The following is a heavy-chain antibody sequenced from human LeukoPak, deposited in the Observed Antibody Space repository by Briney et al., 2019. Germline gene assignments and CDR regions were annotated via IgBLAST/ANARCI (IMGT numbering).Heavy chain of an antibody. V-gene: IGHV3-72*01. CDR1: GFTFSDYY. Sequence: GGSLRLSCTASGFTFSDYYMDWVRQAPGKGLEWVGRSRNKANSYTTEYAASVTDRFTISRDDSKNSVYLQMNSLKTEDTAIYYCTRGYCSSIECPDFYGMDVWGQGTTVTVSS. D-gene: IGHD2-2*01. CDR2: SRNKANSYTT. J-gene: IGHJ6*02. CDR3: TRGYCSSIECPDFYGMDV.